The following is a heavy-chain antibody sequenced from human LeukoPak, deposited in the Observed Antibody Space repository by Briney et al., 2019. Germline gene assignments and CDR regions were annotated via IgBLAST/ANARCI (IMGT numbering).Heavy chain of an antibody. Sequence: ASVKVSCKASGYTFTGYYMHWVRQAPGQGLEWMGWINPNSGGTNYAQKFQGRVTMTRDTSISTAYMELSRLRSDDTAVYYCASSSGWYPNYYYGMDVWGQGTTVTVSS. CDR1: GYTFTGYY. V-gene: IGHV1-2*02. J-gene: IGHJ6*02. D-gene: IGHD6-13*01. CDR3: ASSSGWYPNYYYGMDV. CDR2: INPNSGGT.